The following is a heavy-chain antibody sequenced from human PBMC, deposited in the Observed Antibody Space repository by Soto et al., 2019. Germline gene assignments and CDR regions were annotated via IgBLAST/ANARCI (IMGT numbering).Heavy chain of an antibody. CDR3: ARGRGPGFDY. D-gene: IGHD1-26*01. Sequence: EVQLVESGGGSVQPGGSLRLSCAASGFTFSSYDMHWVRQATGKGLEWVSTIGTAGDPYYPGSVKGRFTISRQNAKNSFYLQMNSLTPGDTAVYYCARGRGPGFDYWGQGTLVTVSS. J-gene: IGHJ4*02. CDR2: IGTAGDP. V-gene: IGHV3-13*05. CDR1: GFTFSSYD.